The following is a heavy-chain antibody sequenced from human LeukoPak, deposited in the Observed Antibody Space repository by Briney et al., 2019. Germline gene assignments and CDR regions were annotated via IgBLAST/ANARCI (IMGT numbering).Heavy chain of an antibody. Sequence: SETLSLTCTVSGASISSGNDYWTWIRQPAGKGLEWIGRIYTSGTTNYSPSLKSRVTISVAVSKNQFSLKLNSVTAADTAMYYCARGVFSLTGYYDAFDIWGQGTLVTVSS. CDR1: GASISSGNDY. D-gene: IGHD3-9*01. V-gene: IGHV4-61*02. CDR2: IYTSGTT. J-gene: IGHJ3*02. CDR3: ARGVFSLTGYYDAFDI.